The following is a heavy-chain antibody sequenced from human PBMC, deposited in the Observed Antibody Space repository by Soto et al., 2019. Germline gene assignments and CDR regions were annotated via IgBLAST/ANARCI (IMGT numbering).Heavy chain of an antibody. J-gene: IGHJ6*02. CDR3: AKNKYDFWSGWHALDV. Sequence: PGGSLRLSCAASGFTFSSYAMSWVRQAPGKGLEWVSAISGSGGSTYYADSVKGRFTISRDNSKNTLYLQMNSLRADDTAIYYCAKNKYDFWSGWHALDVWGQGATVTVSS. D-gene: IGHD3-3*01. CDR2: ISGSGGST. CDR1: GFTFSSYA. V-gene: IGHV3-23*01.